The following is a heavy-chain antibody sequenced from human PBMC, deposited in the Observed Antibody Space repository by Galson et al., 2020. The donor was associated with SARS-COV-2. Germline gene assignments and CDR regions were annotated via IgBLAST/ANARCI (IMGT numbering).Heavy chain of an antibody. V-gene: IGHV3-53*04. Sequence: SLLSLCAASRFPDNSNYMSWVRKAPGTGLEWVSVIYSSDSTYYADSVKGRFTISRHNSKNTLYLQMNSLRAEDTAVYYCASYYDSSGYYSVAFDIWGKGTMVTVFS. CDR2: IYSSDST. CDR3: ASYYDSSGYYSVAFDI. J-gene: IGHJ3*02. CDR1: RFPDNSNY. D-gene: IGHD3-22*01.